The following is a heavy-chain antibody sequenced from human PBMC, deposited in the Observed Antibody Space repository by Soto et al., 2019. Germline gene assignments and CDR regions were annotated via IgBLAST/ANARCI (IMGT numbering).Heavy chain of an antibody. J-gene: IGHJ6*04. V-gene: IGHV4-31*03. D-gene: IGHD3-16*01. CDR2: IYYSGET. CDR1: GGSIVSSGHY. Sequence: SETLSLTCSASGGSIVSSGHYWNWIRHLPGKGLEWIGYIYYSGETSYNPSLKRRLTISVDTSENQFSLTLRSVTAADTAVYFCARSRRGENYYYGMDVWGAGTLVSVSS. CDR3: ARSRRGENYYYGMDV.